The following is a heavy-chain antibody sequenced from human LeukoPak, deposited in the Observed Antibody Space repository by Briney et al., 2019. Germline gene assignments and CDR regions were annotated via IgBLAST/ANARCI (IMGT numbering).Heavy chain of an antibody. Sequence: GGSLRLSCAAAGSTVSSNYMRWVRQAPGEGLEWVSVIYSGGSTYYADSVKGRLTICRDNSKNTLYLQMNSLRAEDTAVYYCASRGKSFYGMDVWGQGTTVTVSS. CDR3: ASRGKSFYGMDV. CDR2: IYSGGST. D-gene: IGHD1-26*01. J-gene: IGHJ6*02. V-gene: IGHV3-53*01. CDR1: GSTVSSNY.